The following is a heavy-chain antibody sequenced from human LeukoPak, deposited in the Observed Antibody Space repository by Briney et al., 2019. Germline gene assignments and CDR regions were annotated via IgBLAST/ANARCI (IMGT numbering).Heavy chain of an antibody. CDR1: GGSISSSSYY. J-gene: IGHJ4*02. CDR3: ARQSLDIVVVVAAWIDY. V-gene: IGHV4-39*01. Sequence: SETLSLTCTVSGGSISSSSYYWGWIRQPPGKGLEWIGSIYYSGSTYYNPSLKSRVTISVDTSKNQFSLKLSSVTAADTAVYYCARQSLDIVVVVAAWIDYWGQGTLVTDSS. D-gene: IGHD2-15*01. CDR2: IYYSGST.